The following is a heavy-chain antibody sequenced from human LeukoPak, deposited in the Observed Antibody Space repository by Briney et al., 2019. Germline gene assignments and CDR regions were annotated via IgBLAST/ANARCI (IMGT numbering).Heavy chain of an antibody. D-gene: IGHD2-2*01. CDR2: INCNSGGT. CDR3: ARLLAEHQPTDC. CDR1: GYTFTGCY. Sequence: ASVKVSCKASGYTFTGCYMHWVRQAPGQGLEWMGWINCNSGGTNYAQKFQGRVTMTRDTSISTAYMELSRLTSDDTAVYYCARLLAEHQPTDCWGQGTLVTVSS. V-gene: IGHV1-2*02. J-gene: IGHJ4*02.